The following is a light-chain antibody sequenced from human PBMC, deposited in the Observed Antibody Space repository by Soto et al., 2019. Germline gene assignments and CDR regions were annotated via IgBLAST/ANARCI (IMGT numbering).Light chain of an antibody. CDR3: QHYDSYSWT. CDR2: DAS. J-gene: IGKJ1*01. CDR1: QSISTR. V-gene: IGKV1-5*01. Sequence: DIQMAQSPSTVSASVGDTVTITCRASQSISTRLAWYQQKAGTAPKVLIYDASRLESGVPSRISGSGSGTEFTLTISRLQPDDFASYYCQHYDSYSWTFGQGTKVEIE.